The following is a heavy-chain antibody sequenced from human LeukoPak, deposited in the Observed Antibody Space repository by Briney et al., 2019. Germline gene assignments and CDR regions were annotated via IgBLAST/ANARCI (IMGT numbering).Heavy chain of an antibody. CDR2: IIPIFGTA. Sequence: SVTVSCKASGGTFSSYAISWVRQAPGQGLEWMGGIIPIFGTANYAQKFQGRVTITADESTSTAYMELSSLRSEDTAVYYCAREPGAVAGINEAESYLDYWGQGTLVTVSS. V-gene: IGHV1-69*13. D-gene: IGHD6-19*01. J-gene: IGHJ4*02. CDR1: GGTFSSYA. CDR3: AREPGAVAGINEAESYLDY.